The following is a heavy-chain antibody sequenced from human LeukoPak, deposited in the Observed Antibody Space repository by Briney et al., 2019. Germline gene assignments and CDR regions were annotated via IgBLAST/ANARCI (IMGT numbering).Heavy chain of an antibody. V-gene: IGHV6-1*01. CDR3: ARALMTRVTTFVWDNWFDP. J-gene: IGHJ5*02. D-gene: IGHD4-17*01. Sequence: SQTLSLTCAISGDSVSSNSAAWNWIRQSPSRGLERLGSTYYRSKWYNDYAVSVKSRITINPDTSKNQFSMQLNSVTPEDTAVYYCARALMTRVTTFVWDNWFDPWGQGTLVTVSS. CDR1: GDSVSSNSAA. CDR2: TYYRSKWYN.